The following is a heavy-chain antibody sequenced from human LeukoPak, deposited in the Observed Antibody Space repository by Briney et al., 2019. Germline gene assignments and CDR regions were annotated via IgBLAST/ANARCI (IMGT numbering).Heavy chain of an antibody. CDR1: GGSISSSSYY. CDR3: ARRGIYGSGTPDP. D-gene: IGHD3-10*01. Sequence: SGTLSLTCTVSGGSISSSSYYWGWIRQPPGKGLEWIGSIYYSGSTYYNPSLKSRVTISVDTSKNQFSLKLSSVTAADTAVYYCARRGIYGSGTPDPWGQGTLVTVSS. CDR2: IYYSGST. J-gene: IGHJ5*02. V-gene: IGHV4-39*01.